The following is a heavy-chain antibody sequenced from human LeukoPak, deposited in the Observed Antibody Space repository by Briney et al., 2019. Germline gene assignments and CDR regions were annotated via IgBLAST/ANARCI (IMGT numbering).Heavy chain of an antibody. CDR1: GFTFSSYS. V-gene: IGHV3-21*01. CDR3: ATSHLTAYSFDY. J-gene: IGHJ4*02. Sequence: SGGSLRLSCAASGFTFSSYSMNWVRQAPGKGLEWVSSISSSSSDIYDADSVKGRFTISRDNAKNSLYLQMNSLRVEDTAVYYCATSHLTAYSFDYWGQGTLVTVSS. D-gene: IGHD3-9*01. CDR2: ISSSSSDI.